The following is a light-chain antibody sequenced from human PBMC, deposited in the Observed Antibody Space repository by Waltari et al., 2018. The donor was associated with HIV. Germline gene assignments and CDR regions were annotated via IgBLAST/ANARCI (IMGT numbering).Light chain of an antibody. CDR3: LQTYSTTWT. Sequence: DIQMTQSPSSLSAFVGDRVTITCRASQSINNFLTWYQQKPGKAPQVLIYVTSNLQSVVPTRFSGSRSGTDFTLTISSLQPEDSATYYCLQTYSTTWTFGQGTKVEIK. J-gene: IGKJ1*01. V-gene: IGKV1-39*01. CDR2: VTS. CDR1: QSINNF.